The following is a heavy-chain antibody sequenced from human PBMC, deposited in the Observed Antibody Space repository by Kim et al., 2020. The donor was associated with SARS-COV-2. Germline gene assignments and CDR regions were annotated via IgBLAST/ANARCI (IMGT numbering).Heavy chain of an antibody. CDR2: IYYSGST. V-gene: IGHV4-59*13. Sequence: SETLSLTCTVSGGSISSYYWSWIRQPPGKGLEWIGYIYYSGSTNYNPSLKSRVTISVDTSKNQFSLKLSSVTAADTAVYYCARGGPPGYYDSSGYYGVGYYYGMDVWGQGTTVTVSS. D-gene: IGHD3-22*01. CDR3: ARGGPPGYYDSSGYYGVGYYYGMDV. J-gene: IGHJ6*02. CDR1: GGSISSYY.